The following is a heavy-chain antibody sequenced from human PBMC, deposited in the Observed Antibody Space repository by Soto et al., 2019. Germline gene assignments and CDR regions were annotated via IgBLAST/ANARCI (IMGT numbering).Heavy chain of an antibody. Sequence: PGESLKISCKGSGYSFTSYWISGVRQMPGKGLEWMGRIDPSDSYTNYSPSFQGHVTISADKSISTAYLQWSSLKASDTAMYYCARQACSSTSCYPSYYYGMDVWGQGTTVTVSS. CDR1: GYSFTSYW. J-gene: IGHJ6*02. CDR2: IDPSDSYT. CDR3: ARQACSSTSCYPSYYYGMDV. D-gene: IGHD2-2*01. V-gene: IGHV5-10-1*01.